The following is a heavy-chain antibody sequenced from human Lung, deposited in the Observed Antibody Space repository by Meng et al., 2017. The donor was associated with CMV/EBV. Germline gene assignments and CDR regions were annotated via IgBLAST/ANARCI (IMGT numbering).Heavy chain of an antibody. CDR3: ARRQWDLQNALDI. J-gene: IGHJ3*02. D-gene: IGHD1-26*01. Sequence: ASVXVSCKASGYTFTGYYIHWVRQAPGQGLEWMGSINPNSGGTKYAQKFQGRVTLTRDTSISTVYMELSRLKTDDTAVYYCARRQWDLQNALDILGQGTEVTVSS. CDR2: INPNSGGT. CDR1: GYTFTGYY. V-gene: IGHV1-2*02.